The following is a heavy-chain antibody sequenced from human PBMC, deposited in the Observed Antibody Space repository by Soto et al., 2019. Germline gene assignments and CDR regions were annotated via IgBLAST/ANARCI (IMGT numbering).Heavy chain of an antibody. Sequence: SETPSLTCAVSSGSISSSNWWSWVRQPPGKGLEWIGEIYHSGSTNYNPSLKSRVTISVDKSKNQFSLKLSSVTAADTAVYYCAQTRSGYAAMYYYYMDVWGKGTTVTVSS. D-gene: IGHD5-12*01. J-gene: IGHJ6*03. CDR3: AQTRSGYAAMYYYYMDV. CDR2: IYHSGST. V-gene: IGHV4-4*02. CDR1: SGSISSSNW.